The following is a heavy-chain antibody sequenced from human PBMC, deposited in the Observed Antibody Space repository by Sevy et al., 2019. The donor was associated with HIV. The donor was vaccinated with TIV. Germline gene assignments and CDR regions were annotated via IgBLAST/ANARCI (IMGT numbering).Heavy chain of an antibody. D-gene: IGHD3-22*01. CDR2: FDPEDGRT. J-gene: IGHJ4*02. CDR3: ATTKDYYDSSGYPFDY. V-gene: IGHV1-24*01. Sequence: ASVKVSCEVSGYTLSQLSMHWVRQAPGKGLEWVGTFDPEDGRTIYAQKFQGRVTMTEDTSTDTAYMELNSLNSEDTAVYYCATTKDYYDSSGYPFDYWGQGTQVTVSS. CDR1: GYTLSQLS.